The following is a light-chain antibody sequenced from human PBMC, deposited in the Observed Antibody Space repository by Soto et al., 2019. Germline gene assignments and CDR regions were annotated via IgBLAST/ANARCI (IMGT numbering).Light chain of an antibody. CDR3: SSYAGNTKGV. CDR2: EAS. V-gene: IGLV2-8*01. CDR1: SSDVGGYDY. Sequence: QSVLTQPPSASGSPGQSVTISCTGTSSDVGGYDYVSWYQQHPGKAPKLMIFEASKRPSGVPDRFSGSKSGNTASLTVSGLQAEDEADYYCSSYAGNTKGVFGTGTKVTVL. J-gene: IGLJ1*01.